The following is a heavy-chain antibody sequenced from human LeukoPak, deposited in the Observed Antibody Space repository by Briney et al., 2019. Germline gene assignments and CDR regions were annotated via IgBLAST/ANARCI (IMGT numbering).Heavy chain of an antibody. CDR3: AKGTAVAGSYFFDY. Sequence: HPGGSLRLSCAASGFTFTTYWMSWVRQAPGKGLEWVANMKPDGSEIFYVDSVKGRFTISRDNSKNTLYLQMDSLRAEDTAVYYCAKGTAVAGSYFFDYWGQGTLVTVSS. CDR1: GFTFTTYW. V-gene: IGHV3-7*03. D-gene: IGHD6-19*01. J-gene: IGHJ4*02. CDR2: MKPDGSEI.